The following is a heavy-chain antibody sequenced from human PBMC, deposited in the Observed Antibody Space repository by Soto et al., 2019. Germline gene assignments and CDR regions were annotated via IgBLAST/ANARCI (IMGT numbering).Heavy chain of an antibody. V-gene: IGHV3-23*01. CDR3: VPMMYYYDSSGYSAPSY. D-gene: IGHD3-22*01. Sequence: GGSLRLSCAASGFTFSSYAMSWVRQAPGKGLEWVSAISGSGSSTCYADSVKGRFTISRDNSKNTLYLQMNSLRAEDTAVYYCVPMMYYYDSSGYSAPSYWGQGTLVTVSS. CDR1: GFTFSSYA. CDR2: ISGSGSST. J-gene: IGHJ4*02.